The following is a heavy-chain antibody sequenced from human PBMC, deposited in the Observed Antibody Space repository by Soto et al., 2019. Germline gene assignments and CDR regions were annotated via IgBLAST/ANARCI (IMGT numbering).Heavy chain of an antibody. V-gene: IGHV4-34*01. Sequence: SETLSLTCAVYGGSFSGYYWSWIRQPPGKGLEWIGEINHSGSTNYNPSLKSRVTISVDTSKNQFSLKLSSVTAADTAVYYCARGLLPYNWFDPWGQGTPVTVSS. J-gene: IGHJ5*02. D-gene: IGHD1-26*01. CDR2: INHSGST. CDR1: GGSFSGYY. CDR3: ARGLLPYNWFDP.